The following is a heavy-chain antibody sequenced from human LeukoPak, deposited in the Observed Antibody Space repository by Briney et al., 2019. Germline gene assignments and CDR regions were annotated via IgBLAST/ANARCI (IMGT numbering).Heavy chain of an antibody. Sequence: GASVMVSCKTSGYTLCSYGISWVRQAPGQGLEWMGWTGGYNGYTNYAQKFQGRVTLTTDTSTSTAYMELMSLTSDDTAIYYCARDLSLGVGFYYMDVWGKGTTVTVTS. D-gene: IGHD2-8*01. V-gene: IGHV1-18*01. CDR1: GYTLCSYG. J-gene: IGHJ6*03. CDR2: TGGYNGYT. CDR3: ARDLSLGVGFYYMDV.